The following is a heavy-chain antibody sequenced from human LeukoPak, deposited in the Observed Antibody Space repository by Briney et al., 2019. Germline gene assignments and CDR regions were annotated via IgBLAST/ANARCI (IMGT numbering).Heavy chain of an antibody. CDR3: AKKLAVGGPNSFDY. Sequence: GGSLRLSCAASGFTFSSYAMSWVRQAPGKGLEWVSSISAGGADTYYADSVKGRFTISRDNSKNTLYLQMNSLRAEDTALYYCAKKLAVGGPNSFDYWGQGTQVTVSS. CDR1: GFTFSSYA. J-gene: IGHJ4*02. CDR2: ISAGGADT. D-gene: IGHD6-19*01. V-gene: IGHV3-23*01.